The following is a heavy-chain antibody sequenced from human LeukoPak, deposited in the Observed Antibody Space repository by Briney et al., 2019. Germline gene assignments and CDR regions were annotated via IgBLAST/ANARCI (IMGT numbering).Heavy chain of an antibody. Sequence: MSGGSLRLSCAASGFTFSSHSMDWVRQAPGKGLEWVSYISSSSSYIYYADSVKGRFTISRDNAKNSLYLQMNSLRAEDTAVYYCARDDGDSVIDYWGQGTLVTVSS. D-gene: IGHD2-21*02. J-gene: IGHJ4*02. CDR2: ISSSSSYI. V-gene: IGHV3-21*05. CDR3: ARDDGDSVIDY. CDR1: GFTFSSHS.